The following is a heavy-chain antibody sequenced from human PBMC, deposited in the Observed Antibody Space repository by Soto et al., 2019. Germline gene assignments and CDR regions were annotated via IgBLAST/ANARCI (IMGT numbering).Heavy chain of an antibody. CDR1: GGSISSRGCC. CDR3: ASNSYGYIFYDYWGQGTLVTVSSDESSQPLSFYDY. CDR2: IYYSGST. J-gene: IGHJ4*02. D-gene: IGHD5-18*01. V-gene: IGHV4-30-4*01. Sequence: SVTMRLTCTVSGGSISSRGCCWICIRQPPGKGLEWIGYIYYSGSTYYNPSLKSRVTRSVDTSKNQFSLKLSSVTAADTAVYYCASNSYGYIFYDYWGQGTLVTVSSDESSQPLSFYDYWGQGTLVTVSS.